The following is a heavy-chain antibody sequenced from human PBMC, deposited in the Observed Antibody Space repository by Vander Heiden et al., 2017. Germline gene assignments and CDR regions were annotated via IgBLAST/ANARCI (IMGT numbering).Heavy chain of an antibody. J-gene: IGHJ5*02. CDR2: IWYDGSNK. CDR3: ARDAWGRYCSSTSCLNWFDP. D-gene: IGHD2-2*01. Sequence: QVQLVESGGGVGQPGRSLRLSCAASGFTFSSYGMHWVRQAPGKGLGWVAVIWYDGSNKYYADSVKGRFTISRDNSKNTLYLQMNSLRAEDTAVYYCARDAWGRYCSSTSCLNWFDPWGQGTLVTVSS. CDR1: GFTFSSYG. V-gene: IGHV3-33*01.